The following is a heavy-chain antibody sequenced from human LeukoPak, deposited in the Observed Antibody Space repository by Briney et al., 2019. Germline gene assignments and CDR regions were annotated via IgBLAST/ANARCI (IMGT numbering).Heavy chain of an antibody. CDR1: GGSISSYY. Sequence: ETLSLTCTVSGGSISSYYWSWIRQTAGKGLEWIGRIYVSGSTYYNPSLKSRVTISVDTSKNQFPLKLSSVTAADTAVYYCAREPRSGSYSDYYYMDVWGKGTTVTVSS. J-gene: IGHJ6*03. D-gene: IGHD3-10*01. V-gene: IGHV4-4*07. CDR3: AREPRSGSYSDYYYMDV. CDR2: IYVSGST.